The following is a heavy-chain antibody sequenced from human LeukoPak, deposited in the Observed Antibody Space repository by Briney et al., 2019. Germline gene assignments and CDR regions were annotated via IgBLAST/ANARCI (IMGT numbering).Heavy chain of an antibody. CDR3: TSWGDTTAEYFQR. V-gene: IGHV3-7*01. CDR1: GFTFTDYF. D-gene: IGHD2-21*02. Sequence: GGSLRLSCVASGFTFTDYFMSWVRQAPGKGLEWVAHINPDGRDTYYVDSVKGRFTISRDNAQNSMYLQMNSLRVEDTAVYYCTSWGDTTAEYFQRWGQGTLVTVSS. J-gene: IGHJ1*01. CDR2: INPDGRDT.